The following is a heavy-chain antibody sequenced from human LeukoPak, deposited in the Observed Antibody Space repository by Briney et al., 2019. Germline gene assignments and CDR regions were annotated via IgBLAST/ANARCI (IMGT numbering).Heavy chain of an antibody. D-gene: IGHD1-26*01. Sequence: SETLSLTCTVSGGSISSYYWSWIRQPPGKGLEWIGYIYYSGSTNYNPSLKSRVTISVDTSKNQFSLKLSSVTAADTAVYYCARGSFIVGATIIDYWGQGTLVTVSS. CDR2: IYYSGST. J-gene: IGHJ4*02. CDR3: ARGSFIVGATIIDY. V-gene: IGHV4-59*01. CDR1: GGSISSYY.